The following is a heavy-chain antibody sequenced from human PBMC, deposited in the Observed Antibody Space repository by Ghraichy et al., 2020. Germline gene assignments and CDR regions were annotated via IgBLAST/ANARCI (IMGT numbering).Heavy chain of an antibody. J-gene: IGHJ4*02. CDR3: VRHLPVAGSGAWASYFDY. D-gene: IGHD6-19*01. Sequence: SETLSLTCTVSGDSISSTPYHWGWIRQPPGKGLEWIGSFYYSGSTYFNPSLKSRVTLSVDTSKNQFSLKLTSVTAVDTALFYCVRHLPVAGSGAWASYFDYWGQGILVTVSA. CDR2: FYYSGST. V-gene: IGHV4-39*01. CDR1: GDSISSTPYH.